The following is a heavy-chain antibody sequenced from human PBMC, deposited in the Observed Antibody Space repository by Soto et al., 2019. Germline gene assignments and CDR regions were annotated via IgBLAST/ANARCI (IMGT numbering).Heavy chain of an antibody. CDR1: GFTFSDNY. J-gene: IGHJ5*02. D-gene: IGHD6-19*01. CDR3: ARRTRGAGWFDP. Sequence: GGSLRLSCAASGFTFSDNYMTWIRQAPGRVLEWVAYISDSGNIIYYADSVQGRFTVSRDNAKNSLYLQMNSLSAEDTAVYYCARRTRGAGWFDPWGQGTLVTVSS. CDR2: ISDSGNII. V-gene: IGHV3-11*01.